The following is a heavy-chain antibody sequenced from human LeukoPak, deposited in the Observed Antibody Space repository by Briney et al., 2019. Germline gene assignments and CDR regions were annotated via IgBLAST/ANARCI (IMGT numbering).Heavy chain of an antibody. CDR1: GYSFTSYL. V-gene: IGHV5-51*01. J-gene: IGHJ4*02. Sequence: GESVKISCKGSGYSFTSYLIGWVRQMPGKDLEWMGDIYPGDSDTRYSPSFQGQVTISAGKSISTAYLQWSCLKASDTAMYYCERTPSNRVSTQAFDYWGQGTLVTVSS. D-gene: IGHD1-1*01. CDR2: IYPGDSDT. CDR3: ERTPSNRVSTQAFDY.